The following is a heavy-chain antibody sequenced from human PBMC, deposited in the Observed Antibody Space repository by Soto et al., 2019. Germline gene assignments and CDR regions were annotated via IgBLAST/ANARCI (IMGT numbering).Heavy chain of an antibody. D-gene: IGHD2-15*01. J-gene: IGHJ3*02. CDR3: ANSLGYCSGGSCYNDAFDI. V-gene: IGHV3-21*01. CDR2: SSSYI. Sequence: SSSYIYYADSVKGRFTISRDNAKNSLYLQMNSLRAEDTAVYYCANSLGYCSGGSCYNDAFDIWGQGTMVTVSS.